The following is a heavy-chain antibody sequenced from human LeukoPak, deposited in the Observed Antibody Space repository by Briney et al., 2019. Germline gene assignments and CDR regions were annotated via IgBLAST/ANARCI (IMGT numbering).Heavy chain of an antibody. CDR1: GFTFSSYW. CDR2: INSDGSTT. J-gene: IGHJ5*01. V-gene: IGHV3-74*01. D-gene: IGHD6-13*01. Sequence: GGSLRLSCAASGFTFSSYWLHWVRQAPGKGLVWVSRINSDGSTTSHADSVKGRFTISRDNAKNTLFLQMNSLRAEDTAVYYCARGGSSSWYGSWGQGTLVTVSS. CDR3: ARGGSSSWYGS.